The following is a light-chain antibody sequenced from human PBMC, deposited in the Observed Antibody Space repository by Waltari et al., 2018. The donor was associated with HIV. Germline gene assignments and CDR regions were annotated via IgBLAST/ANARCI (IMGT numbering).Light chain of an antibody. CDR2: RNN. Sequence: QSVVTQPPSASATPGQRVTISCSGSRSTIGPNSVYWYKQLPGTAPKMLIYRNNQRPSGVPDRFSGSKSGTSASLAITGLRSEDEADYYCAAWDDSLNGPVFGGGTKLTV. J-gene: IGLJ3*02. V-gene: IGLV1-47*01. CDR3: AAWDDSLNGPV. CDR1: RSTIGPNS.